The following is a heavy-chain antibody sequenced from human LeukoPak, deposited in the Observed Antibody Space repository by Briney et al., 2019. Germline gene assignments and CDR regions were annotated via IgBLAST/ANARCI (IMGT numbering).Heavy chain of an antibody. J-gene: IGHJ4*02. D-gene: IGHD1-1*01. V-gene: IGHV3-7*01. Sequence: GGSLRLSCAASGFTFSNYWMSWVRQAPGKGLEWVANIRQDGSEKYYVDSMRGRFTISRDNAKNSPYLQMSSLRAEDTAVYYCARSTAGLDYWGQGTLVTVSS. CDR1: GFTFSNYW. CDR2: IRQDGSEK. CDR3: ARSTAGLDY.